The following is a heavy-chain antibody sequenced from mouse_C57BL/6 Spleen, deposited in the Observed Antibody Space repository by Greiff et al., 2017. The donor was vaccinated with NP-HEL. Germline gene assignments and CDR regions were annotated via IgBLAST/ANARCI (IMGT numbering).Heavy chain of an antibody. J-gene: IGHJ3*01. CDR2: IDPSDSET. D-gene: IGHD2-5*01. CDR1: GYTFTSYW. Sequence: VQLQQSGAELVRPGSSVKLSCKASGYTFTSYWMQWVKQRPRQGLEWIGNIDPSDSETHYNQKFKDKATLTVDKSSSTAYMQLSSLTSEDSAVYYCARLYSNYGFAYWGQGTLVTVSA. CDR3: ARLYSNYGFAY. V-gene: IGHV1-52*01.